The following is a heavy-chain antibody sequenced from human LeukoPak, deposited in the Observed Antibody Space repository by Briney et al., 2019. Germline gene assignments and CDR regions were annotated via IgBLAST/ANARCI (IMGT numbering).Heavy chain of an antibody. Sequence: GRSLRLSCAASGFTFSSYGMHWVRQAPGKGLEWVAVISYDGSNKYYADSVKGRFTISRDNSKNTLYLQMNSLRAEDTAVYYCARGILRPPQQLVAYYFDYWGQGTLVTVSS. J-gene: IGHJ4*02. CDR1: GFTFSSYG. CDR2: ISYDGSNK. V-gene: IGHV3-30*03. CDR3: ARGILRPPQQLVAYYFDY. D-gene: IGHD6-13*01.